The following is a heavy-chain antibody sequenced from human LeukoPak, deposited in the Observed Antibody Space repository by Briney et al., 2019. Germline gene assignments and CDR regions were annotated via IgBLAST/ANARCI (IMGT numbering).Heavy chain of an antibody. CDR1: GFTFSSYS. CDR3: ARDGEDYGDESYYGMDV. D-gene: IGHD4-17*01. CDR2: ISSSSSYI. Sequence: GGSLRLSCAAPGFTFSSYSMNWVRQAPGKGLEWVSSISSSSSYIYYADSVKGRFTISRDNAKNSLYLQMNSLRAEDTAVYYCARDGEDYGDESYYGMDVWGKGTTVTVSS. V-gene: IGHV3-21*01. J-gene: IGHJ6*04.